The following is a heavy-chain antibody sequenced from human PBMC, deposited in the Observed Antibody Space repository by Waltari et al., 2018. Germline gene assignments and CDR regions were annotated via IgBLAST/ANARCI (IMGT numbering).Heavy chain of an antibody. CDR2: ISYDGSNK. V-gene: IGHV3-30*18. D-gene: IGHD5-12*01. CDR1: GFTVSSYG. J-gene: IGHJ4*02. CDR3: AKGSGYGFDY. Sequence: QVQLVESGGGVVQPGRCMRLSCAASGFTVSSYGSHGVRQAPGKGLEWVAVISYDGSNKYYADSVKGRFTISRDNSKNTLYLQMNSLRAEDTAVYYCAKGSGYGFDYWGQGTLVTVSS.